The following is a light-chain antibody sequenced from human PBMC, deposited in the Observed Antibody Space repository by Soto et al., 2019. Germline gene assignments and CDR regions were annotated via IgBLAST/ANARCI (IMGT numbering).Light chain of an antibody. Sequence: QAVVTQPASVSGSPGQSITISCTGTSSDVGGYNYVSWYQQHPGKAPKLMIYEVTHRPSGVSNRFSGSKSGNTASLTISGLQTEDEADYYCSSYTSSITLVFGGGTQLTDL. J-gene: IGLJ2*01. V-gene: IGLV2-14*01. CDR3: SSYTSSITLV. CDR2: EVT. CDR1: SSDVGGYNY.